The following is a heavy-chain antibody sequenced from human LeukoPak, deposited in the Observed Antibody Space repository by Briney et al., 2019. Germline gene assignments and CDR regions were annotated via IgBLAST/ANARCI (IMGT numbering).Heavy chain of an antibody. CDR2: INPNSGGT. V-gene: IGHV1-2*02. CDR3: ARDLGYYDIFAWFDP. CDR1: GYTFTGYY. J-gene: IGHJ5*02. D-gene: IGHD3-9*01. Sequence: ASVKVSCKASGYTFTGYYMHWVRQAPGQGLEWMGWINPNSGGTNYAQKFQGRVTMTRDTSISTAYMELSRLRSDDTAVYYCARDLGYYDIFAWFDPWGQGTLVTVSS.